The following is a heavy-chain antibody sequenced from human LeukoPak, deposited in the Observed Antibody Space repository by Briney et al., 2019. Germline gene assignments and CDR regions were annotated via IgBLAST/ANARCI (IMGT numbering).Heavy chain of an antibody. CDR1: GYTFTGYY. V-gene: IGHV3-74*01. Sequence: ASVKVSCKASGYTFTGYYMHWVRQAPGKGLVWVSRINSDARSTSYADSVKGRFTISRDNAKNTLYLQMNSLRAEDTAVYYCARGADTGYSSDSWGQGTLVTVSS. CDR2: INSDARST. J-gene: IGHJ5*02. CDR3: ARGADTGYSSDS. D-gene: IGHD6-19*01.